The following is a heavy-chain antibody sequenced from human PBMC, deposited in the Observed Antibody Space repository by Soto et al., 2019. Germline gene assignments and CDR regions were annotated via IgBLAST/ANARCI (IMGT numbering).Heavy chain of an antibody. D-gene: IGHD3-10*01. J-gene: IGHJ4*02. CDR3: ARSFMVPVDFFDY. Sequence: SETLSLSCTVSNGSLSSNYWSWIRQSPGKGLESIGNIYYSGSTNYNPSLKSRVTMSVDTSKNQFTLKLSSVTAADTGVYFCARSFMVPVDFFDYWGQGTPVTVSS. CDR1: NGSLSSNY. CDR2: IYYSGST. V-gene: IGHV4-59*01.